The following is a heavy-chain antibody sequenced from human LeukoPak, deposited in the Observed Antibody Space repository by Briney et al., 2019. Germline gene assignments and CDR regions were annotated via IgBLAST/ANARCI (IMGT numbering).Heavy chain of an antibody. CDR2: IWYDGSNK. Sequence: PGRSLRLSCAASGFTFSSYGMHWVRQAPGKGLEWVAVIWYDGSNKYYADSVKGRFTISRDNSKNTLYLQMNSLRAEDTAVYYCARVITMDWFDPWGQGTLVTVSS. CDR3: ARVITMDWFDP. D-gene: IGHD3-10*01. J-gene: IGHJ5*02. V-gene: IGHV3-33*01. CDR1: GFTFSSYG.